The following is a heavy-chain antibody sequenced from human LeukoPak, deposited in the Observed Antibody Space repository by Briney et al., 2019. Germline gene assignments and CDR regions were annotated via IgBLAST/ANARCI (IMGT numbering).Heavy chain of an antibody. V-gene: IGHV3-23*01. CDR2: ISDTGNT. J-gene: IGHJ4*02. CDR1: GFTLSSYA. Sequence: GGSLRLSCAASGFTLSSYAMSWVRQAPGKGLGWVSAISDTGNTYHADSVKGRFTISRDSSKNTLFLQMNRLRPEDAAVYYCAKAPVTTCRGAFCYPFDYWGLGTLVTVSS. D-gene: IGHD2-15*01. CDR3: AKAPVTTCRGAFCYPFDY.